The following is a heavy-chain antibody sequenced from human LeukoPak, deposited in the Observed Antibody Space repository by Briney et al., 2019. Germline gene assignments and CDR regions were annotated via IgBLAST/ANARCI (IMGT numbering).Heavy chain of an antibody. D-gene: IGHD6-13*01. CDR3: VRESPVAAVGRSWFDP. CDR2: ISGSNGNT. Sequence: GGSLRLSCAASGFTFSSYAMSWVRQAPGEGLEWVSTISGSNGNTHYADSVKGRFTIFRDNSKNTLYLQMNSLRAEDTAVYYCVRESPVAAVGRSWFDPWGQGTLVTVSS. J-gene: IGHJ5*02. CDR1: GFTFSSYA. V-gene: IGHV3-23*01.